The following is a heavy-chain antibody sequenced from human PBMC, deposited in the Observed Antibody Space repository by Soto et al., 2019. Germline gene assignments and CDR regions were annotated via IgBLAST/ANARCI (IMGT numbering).Heavy chain of an antibody. V-gene: IGHV1-2*02. J-gene: IGHJ4*02. CDR3: ARFLGVLWFGELHFYDPSGYYFDY. Sequence: QVQLVQSGAEVKKPGASVKVSCKASGYTFTGYYMHWVRQAPGQGLEWMGWINPNSGGTNYAQKFQGRVTMTRDTSIRTAYIELSSLRSDDTAVYYCARFLGVLWFGELHFYDPSGYYFDYWGQGTLVTVSS. CDR2: INPNSGGT. D-gene: IGHD3-10*01. CDR1: GYTFTGYY.